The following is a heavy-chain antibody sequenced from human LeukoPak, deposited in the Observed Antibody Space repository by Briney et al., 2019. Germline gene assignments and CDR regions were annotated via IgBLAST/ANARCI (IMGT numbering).Heavy chain of an antibody. CDR1: GFTFSSYA. CDR2: ISGSGGST. CDR3: ARDLRVYSSSSPFDY. D-gene: IGHD6-6*01. J-gene: IGHJ4*02. V-gene: IGHV3-23*01. Sequence: GGSLRLSCAASGFTFSSYAMSWVRQAPGKGLEWVSAISGSGGSTYYADSVKGRFTISRDNSKNTLYLQMNSLRAEDTAVYYCARDLRVYSSSSPFDYWGQGTLVTVSS.